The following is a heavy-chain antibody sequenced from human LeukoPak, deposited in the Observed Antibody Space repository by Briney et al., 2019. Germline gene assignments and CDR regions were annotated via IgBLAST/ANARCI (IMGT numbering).Heavy chain of an antibody. CDR1: GGSFSGYY. J-gene: IGHJ6*02. Sequence: SETLSLTCAVYGGSFSGYYWSWIRQPPGKGPEWIGEINHSGSTNYNPSLKSRVTISVDTSKNQFSLKLSSVTAADTAVYYCARLYYGSGSYYGYYYYGMDVWGQGTTVTVSS. CDR2: INHSGST. D-gene: IGHD3-10*01. CDR3: ARLYYGSGSYYGYYYYGMDV. V-gene: IGHV4-34*01.